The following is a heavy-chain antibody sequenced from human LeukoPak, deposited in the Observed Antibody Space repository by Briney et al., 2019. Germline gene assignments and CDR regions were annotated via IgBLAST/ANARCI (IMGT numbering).Heavy chain of an antibody. CDR1: GYTFTSYD. D-gene: IGHD3-16*02. Sequence: GASVKVSCKASGYTFTSYDINWVRQATGQGLEWMGWMNPNSGNTGYAQKFQGRVTMTRNTSISTAYMELSSLRSEDTAVYYCAREVKAFGGVIAKIYYFDYWGQGTLVTVSS. CDR2: MNPNSGNT. J-gene: IGHJ4*02. CDR3: AREVKAFGGVIAKIYYFDY. V-gene: IGHV1-8*01.